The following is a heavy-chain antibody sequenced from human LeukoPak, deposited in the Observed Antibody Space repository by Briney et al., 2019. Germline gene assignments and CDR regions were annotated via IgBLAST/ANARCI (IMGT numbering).Heavy chain of an antibody. Sequence: GGSLRLFCAASGFTFSSHCMTWVRQAPGKGLEWVAVISYDGSDKYYADSVKGRFTISRDNSKNTLYLQMNSLRVEDTAVFYCAQGGSEIYYYYHGMDVWGQGTTVTVSS. J-gene: IGHJ6*02. D-gene: IGHD3-10*01. CDR3: AQGGSEIYYYYHGMDV. V-gene: IGHV3-30*18. CDR1: GFTFSSHC. CDR2: ISYDGSDK.